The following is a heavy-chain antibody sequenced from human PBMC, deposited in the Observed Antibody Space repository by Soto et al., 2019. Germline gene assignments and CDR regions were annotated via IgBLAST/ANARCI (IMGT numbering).Heavy chain of an antibody. CDR2: IIPIFGTA. Sequence: QVQLVQSGAEVKKPGSSVKVSCKASGGTFSSYAISWVRQAPGQGLEWMGGIIPIFGTANYAQKFQGRVTITADESTSTAYMELSSLRSEDTAVYYCSSDLGYSSGGSCYSYYYYYFYGMDVWGQGTTVTVSS. V-gene: IGHV1-69*01. CDR1: GGTFSSYA. CDR3: SSDLGYSSGGSCYSYYYYYFYGMDV. D-gene: IGHD2-15*01. J-gene: IGHJ6*02.